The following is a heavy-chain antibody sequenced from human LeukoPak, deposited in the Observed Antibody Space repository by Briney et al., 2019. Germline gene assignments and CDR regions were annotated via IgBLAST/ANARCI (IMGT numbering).Heavy chain of an antibody. Sequence: ASVKVSCKASGYTFTGYYMHWVRRAPGQGLEWMGWINPNSGGTNYAQKFQGRVTMTRDTSISTAHMELSRLRSDDTAVYYCARSSYYDSSGYLYYYGMDVWGQGTGVSVSS. CDR1: GYTFTGYY. CDR3: ARSSYYDSSGYLYYYGMDV. D-gene: IGHD3-22*01. J-gene: IGHJ6*02. CDR2: INPNSGGT. V-gene: IGHV1-2*02.